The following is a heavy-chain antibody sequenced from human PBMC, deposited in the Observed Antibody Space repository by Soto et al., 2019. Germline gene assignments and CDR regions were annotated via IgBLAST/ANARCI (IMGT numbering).Heavy chain of an antibody. CDR2: ISYDGSSE. V-gene: IGHV3-30*18. CDR3: AKGGVVGDTGVDY. D-gene: IGHD1-26*01. CDR1: GFTFSSYV. J-gene: IGHJ4*02. Sequence: QVQLVESGGGVVQPGRSLRLSCAASGFTFSSYVMHWVRQAPGRGLEWVSGISYDGSSEYYADSVKGRFTISRDNSKNTLYLQINSLRVDDTAVFYCAKGGVVGDTGVDYWGQGTLGTVSS.